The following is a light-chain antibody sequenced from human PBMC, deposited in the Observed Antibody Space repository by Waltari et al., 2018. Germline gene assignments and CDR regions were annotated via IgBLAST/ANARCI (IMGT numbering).Light chain of an antibody. CDR2: GAS. CDR1: QSVGSN. V-gene: IGKV3-15*01. J-gene: IGKJ1*01. CDR3: QQYNNWPPSWT. Sequence: EIVMTQSPDTLSVSPGERATISCRASQSVGSNLAWYQQQPGQAPRLLNYGASTRATDIPAKFNGSASRTEFTDTITSMQYEDFAVYYCQQYNNWPPSWTFGQGTKVEIK.